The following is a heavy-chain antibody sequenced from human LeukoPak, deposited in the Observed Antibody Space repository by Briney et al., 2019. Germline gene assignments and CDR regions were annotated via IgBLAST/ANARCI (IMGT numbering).Heavy chain of an antibody. CDR3: ATEGKMVRGVYTDY. CDR1: GYTLTELS. V-gene: IGHV1-24*01. J-gene: IGHJ4*02. CDR2: FDPEDGET. D-gene: IGHD3-10*01. Sequence: WASVKVSCKVSGYTLTELSMHWVRQAPGKGLEWMGRFDPEDGETIYAQKFQGRVTMTADTSTDIVYMELSSLRSEDTAVYYCATEGKMVRGVYTDYWGQGTLVTVSS.